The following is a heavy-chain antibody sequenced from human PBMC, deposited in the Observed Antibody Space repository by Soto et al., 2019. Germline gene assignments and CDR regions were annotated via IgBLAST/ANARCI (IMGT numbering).Heavy chain of an antibody. Sequence: QVQLVESGGGVVQPGRSLRLSCAASGFTFSTYGMHWVRQAPGKGLEWVAVMWYDATNKYYAESVKGRFTISRDNAKNTLYLQMNSLRAEDTAVYYCAREAVPTVTSGSWFDPWGQGTLVTVSS. CDR1: GFTFSTYG. CDR3: AREAVPTVTSGSWFDP. D-gene: IGHD4-17*01. CDR2: MWYDATNK. V-gene: IGHV3-33*01. J-gene: IGHJ5*02.